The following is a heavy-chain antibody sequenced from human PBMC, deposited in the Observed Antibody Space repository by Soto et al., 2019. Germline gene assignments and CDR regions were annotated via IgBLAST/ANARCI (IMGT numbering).Heavy chain of an antibody. Sequence: QVQLQQWGAGLLKPSETLSLTCAVHGGTFSGYYWTWIRQSPGKGLEWIGETNLRGSTNYNPSLKSRVTISLDTSKNQFSLNLNSVTAADTAVYYCARWEIVVATPVMYDYFDPWGQGILVTVSS. V-gene: IGHV4-34*01. CDR3: ARWEIVVATPVMYDYFDP. CDR2: TNLRGST. J-gene: IGHJ5*02. D-gene: IGHD4-17*01. CDR1: GGTFSGYY.